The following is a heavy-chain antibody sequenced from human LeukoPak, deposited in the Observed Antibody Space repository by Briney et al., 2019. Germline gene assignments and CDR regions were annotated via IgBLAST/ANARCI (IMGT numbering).Heavy chain of an antibody. V-gene: IGHV4-61*02. Sequence: PSETLSLTCTGSGGSISSGSYYWSWIRQPAGKGLEWIGRIYTSGSTNYNPSLKSRVTISVDTSKNQFSLKLSSVTAADTAVYYCARSHCSGGSCYSGLFDYWGQGTLVTVSS. CDR3: ARSHCSGGSCYSGLFDY. J-gene: IGHJ4*02. CDR2: IYTSGST. CDR1: GGSISSGSYY. D-gene: IGHD2-15*01.